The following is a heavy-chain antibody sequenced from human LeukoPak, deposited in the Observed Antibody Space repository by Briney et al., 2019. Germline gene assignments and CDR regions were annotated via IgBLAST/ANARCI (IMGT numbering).Heavy chain of an antibody. CDR3: ARRTSGPRPRSSSWYAAFQH. J-gene: IGHJ1*01. CDR2: IYHSGST. Sequence: PSETLSLTCTVSGYSISSGYYWGWIRQPPGKGLEWIGSIYHSGSTYYNPSLKSRVTISVDTSKNQFSLKLSSVTAADTAVYYCARRTSGPRPRSSSWYAAFQHWGQGTLVTVSS. V-gene: IGHV4-38-2*02. D-gene: IGHD6-13*01. CDR1: GYSISSGYY.